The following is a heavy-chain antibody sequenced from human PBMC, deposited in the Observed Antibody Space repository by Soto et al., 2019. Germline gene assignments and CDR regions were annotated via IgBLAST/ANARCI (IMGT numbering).Heavy chain of an antibody. Sequence: SVKVSCKASGYTFTSYDINWVRQATGQGLEWMGWMNPNSGNTGYAQKFQGRVTMTRNTSISTAYMELSSLRSEDTAVYYCASYSSGWYSADYWGQGTLVTVSS. CDR2: MNPNSGNT. CDR1: GYTFTSYD. V-gene: IGHV1-8*01. D-gene: IGHD6-19*01. J-gene: IGHJ4*02. CDR3: ASYSSGWYSADY.